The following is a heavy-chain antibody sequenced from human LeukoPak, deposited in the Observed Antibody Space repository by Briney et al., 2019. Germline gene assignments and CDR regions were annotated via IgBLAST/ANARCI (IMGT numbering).Heavy chain of an antibody. CDR1: GVSVSDGRYH. CDR3: ATPYCSSLSCLDVFTM. J-gene: IGHJ3*02. CDR2: KYYSRSA. D-gene: IGHD2-2*01. Sequence: PSETLSLTCNLSGVSVSDGRYHWTWIRHHPTRGLERIGYKYYSRSANHNPSLTCRLPLTIATDKTQFSLQLSSVTAADTATYYCATPYCSSLSCLDVFTMWGQDTRLTLSS. V-gene: IGHV4-31*03.